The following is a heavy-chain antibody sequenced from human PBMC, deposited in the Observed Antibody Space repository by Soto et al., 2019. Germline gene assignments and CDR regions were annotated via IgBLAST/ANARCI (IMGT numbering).Heavy chain of an antibody. CDR3: ARGDPLSVSIYYYDRSGFHY. D-gene: IGHD3-22*01. CDR1: GFTFSSYA. CDR2: ISYDGSNK. Sequence: GGSLRLSCAASGFTFSSYAMHWVRQAPGKGLEWVAVISYDGSNKYYADSVKGRFTISRDNSKNTLYLQMNSLRAEDTAVYYCARGDPLSVSIYYYDRSGFHYWGQGTLVTVSS. V-gene: IGHV3-30-3*01. J-gene: IGHJ4*02.